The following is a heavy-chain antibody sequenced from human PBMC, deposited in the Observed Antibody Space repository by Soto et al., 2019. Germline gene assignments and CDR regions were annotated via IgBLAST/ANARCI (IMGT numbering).Heavy chain of an antibody. CDR1: GFTFSSYG. Sequence: PGGSLRLSCAASGFTFSSYGMHWVRQAPGKGLEWVAVISYDGSNKYYAESVKGRFTISRDNSKNTLYLQMNSLRAEDTAVYYCAQDYYDSSGYYSYYYYGMDVWGQGTTVTVSS. D-gene: IGHD3-22*01. V-gene: IGHV3-30*18. CDR3: AQDYYDSSGYYSYYYYGMDV. J-gene: IGHJ6*02. CDR2: ISYDGSNK.